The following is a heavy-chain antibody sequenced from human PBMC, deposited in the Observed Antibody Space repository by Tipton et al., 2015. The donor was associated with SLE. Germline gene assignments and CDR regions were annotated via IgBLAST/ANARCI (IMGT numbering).Heavy chain of an antibody. Sequence: TLSLTCTVSGGSTSSYYWSWIRQPPGKGLEWIGYIYYSGSTNYNPSLKSRVTISVDTSKNQFSLKLSSVTAADTAVYYCARGDYFDYWGQGTLVTVSS. CDR1: GGSTSSYY. CDR3: ARGDYFDY. V-gene: IGHV4-59*01. CDR2: IYYSGST. J-gene: IGHJ4*02.